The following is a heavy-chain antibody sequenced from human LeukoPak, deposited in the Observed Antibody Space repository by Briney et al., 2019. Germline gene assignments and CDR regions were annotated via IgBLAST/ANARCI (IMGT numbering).Heavy chain of an antibody. Sequence: GGSLRLSCAASGFTVSSSYMNWVRQAPGKGLEWVSLIFSGGGTYYADSVKGRFTISRDNSENTLFLQMNSLRAEDTAVYYCARGGVFYPDSFHIWGRGTMVTVSS. CDR2: IFSGGGT. V-gene: IGHV3-66*01. D-gene: IGHD2-15*01. J-gene: IGHJ3*02. CDR1: GFTVSSSY. CDR3: ARGGVFYPDSFHI.